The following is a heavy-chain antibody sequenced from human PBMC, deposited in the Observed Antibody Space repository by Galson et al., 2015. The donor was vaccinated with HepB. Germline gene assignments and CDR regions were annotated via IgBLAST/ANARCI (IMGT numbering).Heavy chain of an antibody. D-gene: IGHD3-10*01. J-gene: IGHJ4*02. CDR1: GFTFSDTY. CDR2: ISGSSSDT. Sequence: SLRLSCAASGFTFSDTYMSWIRQAPGKGLEWISYISGSSSDTNYADSVKGRFTISRDNSQNSLYLQMDSLRAEDTAVYYCVRNSGRDGGGYWGQGTLVTVSS. CDR3: VRNSGRDGGGY. V-gene: IGHV3-11*03.